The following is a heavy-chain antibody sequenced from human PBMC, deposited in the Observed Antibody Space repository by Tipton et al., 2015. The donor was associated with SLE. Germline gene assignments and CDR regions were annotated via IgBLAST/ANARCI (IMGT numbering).Heavy chain of an antibody. J-gene: IGHJ6*03. V-gene: IGHV4-30-2*02. CDR1: GISISSAGYS. CDR2: MYNTGST. CDR3: VKSVVVVSPRDYYYYMDV. Sequence: TLSLTCTVSGISISSAGYSWSWIRQSPGKGLEWIGYMYNTGSTSYNPSLRSRVTISVDRSKNQFSLRLSPVTATDTAVYYCVKSVVVVSPRDYYYYMDVWGKGTTVTVSS. D-gene: IGHD2-15*01.